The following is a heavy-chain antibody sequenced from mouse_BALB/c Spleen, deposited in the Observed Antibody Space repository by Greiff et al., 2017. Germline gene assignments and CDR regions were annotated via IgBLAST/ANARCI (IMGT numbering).Heavy chain of an antibody. J-gene: IGHJ3*01. CDR1: GFSLTSYG. Sequence: VQRVESGPGLVAPSQSLSITCTVSGFSLTSYGVHWVRQPPGKGLEWLGVIWAGGSTNYNSALMSRLSISKDNSKSQVFLKMNSLQTDDTAMYYCARDWGSSYEAWFAYWGQGTLVTVSA. CDR2: IWAGGST. V-gene: IGHV2-9*02. CDR3: ARDWGSSYEAWFAY. D-gene: IGHD1-1*01.